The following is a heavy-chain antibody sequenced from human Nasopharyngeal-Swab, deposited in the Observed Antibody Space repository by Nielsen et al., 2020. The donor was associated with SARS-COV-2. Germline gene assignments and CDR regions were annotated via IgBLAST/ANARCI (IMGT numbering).Heavy chain of an antibody. CDR2: IYTSGST. CDR3: ARGSRFTIFGVVPDYYYGMDV. D-gene: IGHD3-3*01. J-gene: IGHJ6*02. CDR1: GGSISSYY. Sequence: SETLSLTCTASGGSISSYYWSWIRQPAGKGLEWIGRIYTSGSTNYNPSLKSRVTMSVDTSKNQFSLKLSSVTAADTAVYYCARGSRFTIFGVVPDYYYGMDVWGQGTTVTVSS. V-gene: IGHV4-4*07.